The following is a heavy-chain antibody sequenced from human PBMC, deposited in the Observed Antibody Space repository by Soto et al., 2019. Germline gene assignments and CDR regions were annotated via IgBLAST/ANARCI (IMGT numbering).Heavy chain of an antibody. CDR1: GGSISSGGYY. D-gene: IGHD3-10*01. CDR3: ARGGEVAPDFDY. Sequence: QVQLQESGPGLVKPSQTLSLTCTVSGGSISSGGYYWSWIRQHPGKGLEWIGYIYYSGSTYYNPSLNSRVTISVDTSKNQFSLKLSSVTAADTAVYYCARGGEVAPDFDYWGQGTLVTVSS. J-gene: IGHJ4*02. CDR2: IYYSGST. V-gene: IGHV4-31*03.